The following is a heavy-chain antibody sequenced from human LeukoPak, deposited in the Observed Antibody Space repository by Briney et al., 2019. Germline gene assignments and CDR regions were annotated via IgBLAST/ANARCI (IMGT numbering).Heavy chain of an antibody. D-gene: IGHD1-26*01. CDR3: ARVHGNYYPFDY. Sequence: GGSLRLSCAASGFTVSSNYMTWVRQAPGKGLEWVSVIYSGGSTYYSDSVRGRFTISRDKSNNTLYLQMNSLRAEDTAVYYCARVHGNYYPFDYWGQGTLVTVSS. CDR1: GFTVSSNY. V-gene: IGHV3-66*01. J-gene: IGHJ4*02. CDR2: IYSGGST.